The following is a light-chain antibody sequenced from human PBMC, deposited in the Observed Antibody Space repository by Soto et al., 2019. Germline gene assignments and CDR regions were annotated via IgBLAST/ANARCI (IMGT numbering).Light chain of an antibody. J-gene: IGKJ1*01. V-gene: IGKV2-28*01. Sequence: DIVMTQSPDSLAVSLGESATINCRSNQSVFSNSKNRNHLSWYLQKPGQSPQLLIYLGSSRASGVPDRFSGSGSGTDFILRISRVEAEDVGVYYCMQTLQTPTFGQGTKVDIK. CDR2: LGS. CDR3: MQTLQTPT. CDR1: QSVFSNSKNRNH.